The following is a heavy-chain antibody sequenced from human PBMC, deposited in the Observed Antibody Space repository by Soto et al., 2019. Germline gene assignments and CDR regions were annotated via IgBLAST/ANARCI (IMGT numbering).Heavy chain of an antibody. V-gene: IGHV3-23*01. CDR2: ISGSGGST. CDR3: AGSVAADVNWFDP. CDR1: GFTFSSYA. D-gene: IGHD6-19*01. J-gene: IGHJ5*02. Sequence: GGPLRLSCAASGFTFSSYAMSWVRQAPGKGLEWVSAISGSGGSTYYADSVKGRFTISRDNSKNTLYLQMNSLRAEDTALYYCAGSVAADVNWFDPWGQGTLVTVSS.